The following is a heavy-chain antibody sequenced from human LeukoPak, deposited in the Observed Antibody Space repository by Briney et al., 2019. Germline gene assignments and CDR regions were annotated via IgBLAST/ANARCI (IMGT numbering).Heavy chain of an antibody. CDR1: GGSISSYY. V-gene: IGHV4-59*01. CDR3: ARVAPNYDILTGYRTQPYYFDY. J-gene: IGHJ4*02. CDR2: IYYSGST. D-gene: IGHD3-9*01. Sequence: SETLSLTCTVSGGSISSYYWSWIRQPPGKGLEWIGYIYYSGSTNYNPSLKSRVTISVDTSKNQFSLKLSSVTAADTAVYYCARVAPNYDILTGYRTQPYYFDYWGQGPLVTVSS.